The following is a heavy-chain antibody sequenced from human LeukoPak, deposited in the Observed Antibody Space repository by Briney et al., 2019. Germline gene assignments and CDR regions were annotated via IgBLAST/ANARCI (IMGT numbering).Heavy chain of an antibody. V-gene: IGHV5-51*01. Sequence: GESLKISCKGSGYSFTSYWIGWVRQMPGKGLEWMGIIYPGDSDTRYSPSFQGQVTISADKSITTAYLQWSSLEASDSAIYYCARLKSSYCTSTACYTFDSWGQGTLVTVSS. CDR1: GYSFTSYW. J-gene: IGHJ4*02. CDR3: ARLKSSYCTSTACYTFDS. D-gene: IGHD2-2*02. CDR2: IYPGDSDT.